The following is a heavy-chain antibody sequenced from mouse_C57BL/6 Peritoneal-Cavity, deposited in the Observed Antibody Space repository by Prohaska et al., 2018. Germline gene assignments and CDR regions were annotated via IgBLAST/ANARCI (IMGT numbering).Heavy chain of an antibody. J-gene: IGHJ2*01. CDR3: ADVGYYLFHY. V-gene: IGHV1-78*01. CDR2: MYPRYGRT. CDR1: GYTFTDHT. Sequence: DQLHQSDAELVQPGATVKKSCKVCGYTFTDHTIHRLKQRPEQVLERIGYMYPRYGRTKYNYKVNGEAALTADKSSSTAYMQPNRLTAEDSAVNSCADVGYYLFHYCGHAPTLIFAS. D-gene: IGHD2-3*01.